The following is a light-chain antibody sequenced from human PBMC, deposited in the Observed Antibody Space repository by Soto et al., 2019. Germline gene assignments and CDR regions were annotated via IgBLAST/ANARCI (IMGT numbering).Light chain of an antibody. CDR1: TSDVGGYNY. Sequence: QSALTQPASVSGSPGQSITISCTGTTSDVGGYNYVSWHQQHPGKAPKLMIHEVRYRPSGVSNRVSGSKSGNTASLTISGLQAEYEADYYCSSYPSSGTLVFGGGTKLTVL. CDR3: SSYPSSGTLV. V-gene: IGLV2-14*01. J-gene: IGLJ3*02. CDR2: EVR.